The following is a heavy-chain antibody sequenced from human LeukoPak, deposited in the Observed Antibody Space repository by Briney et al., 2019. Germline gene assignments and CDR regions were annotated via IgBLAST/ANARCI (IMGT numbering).Heavy chain of an antibody. CDR3: ARNLPYNYYGSGSYYTAIDY. V-gene: IGHV3-21*01. D-gene: IGHD3-10*01. J-gene: IGHJ4*02. CDR2: ISSSSSYI. CDR1: GFTFSSYS. Sequence: GGSLRLSCAASGFTFSSYSMNWVRQAPGKGLEWFSSISSSSSYIYYADSVKGRFTISRDNAKNSLYLQMNSLRAEDTAVYYCARNLPYNYYGSGSYYTAIDYWGQGTLVTVSS.